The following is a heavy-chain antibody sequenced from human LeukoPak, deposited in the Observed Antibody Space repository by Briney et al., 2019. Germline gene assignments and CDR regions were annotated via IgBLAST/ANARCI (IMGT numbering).Heavy chain of an antibody. CDR2: ISSGSRTI. CDR3: AREAGGFGELLSFYFDY. CDR1: GFTFSSYS. V-gene: IGHV3-48*01. D-gene: IGHD3-10*01. J-gene: IGHJ4*02. Sequence: PGGSLRLSCAASGFTFSSYSMNWVRQAPGKGLEWVSYISSGSRTIYHEDSVKGRFTISRDNAKNSLYLQMNSLRAEDTAVYYCAREAGGFGELLSFYFDYWGQGTLVTVSS.